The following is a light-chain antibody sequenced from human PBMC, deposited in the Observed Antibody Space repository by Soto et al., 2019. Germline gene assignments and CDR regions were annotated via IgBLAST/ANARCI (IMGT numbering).Light chain of an antibody. V-gene: IGKV1-9*01. CDR3: QQLNSYPPT. CDR2: AAS. J-gene: IGKJ2*01. Sequence: DIQLTQSPSFLSASVGDRVTITCRASQGISSYLAWYQQKPGKAPKLLIYAASTLQSRVPSRFSGSGSGTEFTLTISSLQPEDFATYYCQQLNSYPPTFGQGTKLEIK. CDR1: QGISSY.